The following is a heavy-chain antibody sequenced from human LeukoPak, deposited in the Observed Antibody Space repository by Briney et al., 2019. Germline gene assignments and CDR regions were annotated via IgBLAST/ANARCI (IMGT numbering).Heavy chain of an antibody. Sequence: GGSLRLSCAASGFTVSSNYMSWVRQAPGKGLEWVSVIYSGGSTYYADSVKGRFTISRDNSKNTLYLQMNSLRAEDTAVYYCARVRQQLTDAFDIWGQGTMVTVSS. CDR1: GFTVSSNY. D-gene: IGHD6-13*01. CDR3: ARVRQQLTDAFDI. V-gene: IGHV3-53*01. J-gene: IGHJ3*02. CDR2: IYSGGST.